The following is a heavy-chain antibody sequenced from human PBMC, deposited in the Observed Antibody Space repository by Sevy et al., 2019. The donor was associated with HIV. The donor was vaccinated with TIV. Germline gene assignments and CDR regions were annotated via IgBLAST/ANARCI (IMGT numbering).Heavy chain of an antibody. Sequence: GGSLRLSCTASGFTFGDYCMSWVRQAPGKGLEWVAFLKSDVYGGTVDHAASVRGRFVMSRDDSKTIAYLQMNDLKTEDTGVYYCTRLKAAQSIFVYLGQGALVTFSS. CDR1: GFTFGDYC. CDR3: TRLKAAQSIFVY. J-gene: IGHJ4*02. D-gene: IGHD6-13*01. CDR2: LKSDVYGGTV. V-gene: IGHV3-49*04.